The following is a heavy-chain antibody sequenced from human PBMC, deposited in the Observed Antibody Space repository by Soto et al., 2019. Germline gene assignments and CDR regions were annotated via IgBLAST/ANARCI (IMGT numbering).Heavy chain of an antibody. CDR1: GGSVSSSGYY. J-gene: IGHJ4*02. D-gene: IGHD3-3*01. CDR3: ARSKHYDFWGTEGSVSFDY. V-gene: IGHV4-31*03. Sequence: SETLSLTCTVSGGSVSSSGYYWGWIRQHPGKGMEWIANIYYNGSTYYNPSLKSRVTISVDTSKNQFSLKLSSVIAADTAVYYCARSKHYDFWGTEGSVSFDYWGQGTLVTVSS. CDR2: IYYNGST.